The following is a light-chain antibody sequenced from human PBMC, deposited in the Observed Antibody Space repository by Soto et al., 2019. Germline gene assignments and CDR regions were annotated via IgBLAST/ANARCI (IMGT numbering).Light chain of an antibody. CDR3: QQSYSTPPT. CDR2: GAS. CDR1: QSVINNY. J-gene: IGKJ1*01. V-gene: IGKV3-20*01. Sequence: EIVLTQSPGTLSLSPGERATLSCRASQSVINNYLAWYQQKPGQAPRLLIYGASNRATGIPDRFSGSGSGTDFTLTISSLQPEDFATYYCQQSYSTPPTFGQGTKVDI.